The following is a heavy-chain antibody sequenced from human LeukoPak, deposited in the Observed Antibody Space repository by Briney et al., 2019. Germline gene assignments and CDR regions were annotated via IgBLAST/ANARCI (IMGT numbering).Heavy chain of an antibody. CDR2: IYSGGST. V-gene: IGHV3-53*01. CDR3: ASDSSGWYAFDI. D-gene: IGHD6-19*01. J-gene: IGHJ3*02. Sequence: GGSLRLSCAASGFTVSSNYVSWVRQAPGKGLEWVSIIYSGGSTYYADSVKGRFTISRDNSKNTLYLQMNSLRAEDPAVYYCASDSSGWYAFDIWGQGTMVTVSS. CDR1: GFTVSSNY.